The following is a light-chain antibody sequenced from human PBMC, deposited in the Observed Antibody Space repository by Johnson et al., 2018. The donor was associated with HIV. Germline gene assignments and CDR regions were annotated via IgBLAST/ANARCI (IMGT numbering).Light chain of an antibody. Sequence: QSLLTQPPSVSAAPGQKVTISCSGSSSNIGNNYVSWYQQLPGTAPKLLIYENNKRPSGIPERFSGSKSGTSATLGITGLQTGDEADYYCGTWDSSLSAYVFGTGTKVTGL. CDR3: GTWDSSLSAYV. V-gene: IGLV1-51*02. J-gene: IGLJ1*01. CDR2: ENN. CDR1: SSNIGNNY.